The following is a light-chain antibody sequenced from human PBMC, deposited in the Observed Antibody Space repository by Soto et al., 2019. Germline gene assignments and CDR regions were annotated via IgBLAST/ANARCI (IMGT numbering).Light chain of an antibody. V-gene: IGKV1-39*01. CDR3: QQSYNTPRT. CDR1: QSISNF. CDR2: SSS. Sequence: DIQLTQSPSSLSASVGDRVTITCRASQSISNFLNWYQQRPGQAPKLLISSSSNVQSGVPSRFSGRGSGTDFTLTISGLQPEDAASYCCQQSYNTPRTFGPGTKVEI. J-gene: IGKJ1*01.